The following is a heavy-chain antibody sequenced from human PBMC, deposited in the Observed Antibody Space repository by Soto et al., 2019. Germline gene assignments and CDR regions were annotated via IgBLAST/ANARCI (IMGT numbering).Heavy chain of an antibody. J-gene: IGHJ6*03. CDR1: GSSISSYY. CDR3: VRAFTVPMGPSDYYFYMDV. CDR2: IYYSGST. Sequence: SETLSLTCTVSGSSISSYYWSWIRQPPGKGMEWIGYIYYSGSTNYNPSLKSRVTISVDTSKNQFSLKPSSVTAADTAVYYCVRAFTVPMGPSDYYFYMDVGGKGTTVTVSS. D-gene: IGHD4-17*01. V-gene: IGHV4-59*08.